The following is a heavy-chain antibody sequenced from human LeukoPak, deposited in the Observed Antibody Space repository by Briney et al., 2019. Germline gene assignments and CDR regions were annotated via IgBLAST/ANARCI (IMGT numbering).Heavy chain of an antibody. J-gene: IGHJ4*02. CDR2: IYYSGST. CDR3: ARDCIAVAGTPFDY. V-gene: IGHV4-39*02. CDR1: GGSISSSSYY. Sequence: SETLSLTCTVSGGSISSSSYYWGWIRQPPGKGLEWIGSIYYSGSTYYNPSLKSRVTISVDTSKNQFSLELSSVTAADTAVYYCARDCIAVAGTPFDYWGQGTLVTVSS. D-gene: IGHD6-19*01.